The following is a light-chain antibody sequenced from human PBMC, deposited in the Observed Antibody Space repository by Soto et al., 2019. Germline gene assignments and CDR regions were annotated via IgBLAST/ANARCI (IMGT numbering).Light chain of an antibody. CDR2: AAS. CDR1: QSISSY. J-gene: IGKJ4*01. CDR3: QQSYSTPLT. V-gene: IGKV1-39*01. Sequence: DIQMTQSPSSLSASVGDRVTITCRASQSISSYLNLYQQKPGKAPKLLIYAASSLQSRVPSMFSGSGSGTDFTLTISSLPPEDFATYYCQQSYSTPLTFGGGTKVEIK.